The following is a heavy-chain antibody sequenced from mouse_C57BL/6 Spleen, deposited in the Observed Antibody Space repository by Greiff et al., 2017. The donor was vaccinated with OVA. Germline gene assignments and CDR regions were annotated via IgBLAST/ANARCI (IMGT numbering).Heavy chain of an antibody. CDR3: ARRPVVPHGYFDV. Sequence: QVQLQQPGAELVRPGTSVKLSCKASGYTFTSYWMHWVKQRPGQGLEWIGVIDPSDSYTNYNQKFKGKATLTVDTSSSTAYMQLSSLTSEDSAVYDCARRPVVPHGYFDVWGTGTTGTVSS. CDR2: IDPSDSYT. J-gene: IGHJ1*03. D-gene: IGHD1-1*01. V-gene: IGHV1-59*01. CDR1: GYTFTSYW.